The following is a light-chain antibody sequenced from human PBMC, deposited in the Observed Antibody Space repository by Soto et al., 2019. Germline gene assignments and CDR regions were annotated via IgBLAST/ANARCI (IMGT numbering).Light chain of an antibody. J-gene: IGKJ4*01. V-gene: IGKV3-15*01. Sequence: EIVMTQSPATLSVSPGERATLSCRASQSVSSNLAWYQQKPGQAPRLLIYGASTRATGIPARFSGSWSGTEFTLTISSLQSEDFAVYYWQQYNNWPPLTFGGGTKVEIK. CDR3: QQYNNWPPLT. CDR2: GAS. CDR1: QSVSSN.